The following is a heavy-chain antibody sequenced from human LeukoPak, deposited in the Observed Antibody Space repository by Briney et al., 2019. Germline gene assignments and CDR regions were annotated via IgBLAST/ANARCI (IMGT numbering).Heavy chain of an antibody. V-gene: IGHV3-48*03. D-gene: IGHD5-12*01. CDR2: IRSSGSII. CDR3: ASRRYGGYTHYFDY. J-gene: IGHJ4*02. CDR1: GFTFSSYE. Sequence: GGSLRLSCAASGFTFSSYEMNWVRQAPGKGLEWFSSIRSSGSIIFYADSVKGRFTTSRDNARNSLYLQMNSLRAEDTAVYYCASRRYGGYTHYFDYWGQGTLVTVSS.